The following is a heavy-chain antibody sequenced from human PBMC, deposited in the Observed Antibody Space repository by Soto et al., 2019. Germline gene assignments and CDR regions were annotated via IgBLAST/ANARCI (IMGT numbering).Heavy chain of an antibody. D-gene: IGHD6-6*01. V-gene: IGHV1-46*01. CDR2: INPSGGST. CDR3: AGGPPASIEQPRGFDY. Sequence: QVQLVQSGAEVKKPGASVKVSCKASGYTFTSYYMHWVRQAPGQGLEWMGIINPSGGSTSYAQKFQGRVTMTGDTSTSTVYMELSSLRSEDTAVYYCAGGPPASIEQPRGFDYWGQGTLVTVSS. CDR1: GYTFTSYY. J-gene: IGHJ4*02.